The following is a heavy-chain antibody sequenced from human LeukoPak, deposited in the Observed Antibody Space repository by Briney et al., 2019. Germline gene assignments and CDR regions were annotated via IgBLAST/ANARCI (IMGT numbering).Heavy chain of an antibody. CDR3: ARAIGSPRPLEMATMGFGYYFDY. V-gene: IGHV4-59*01. D-gene: IGHD5-24*01. J-gene: IGHJ4*02. CDR2: IYYSGST. Sequence: SETLSLTCTVSGGSISSYYWSWIRQPPGKGLEWLGYIYYSGSTNYNPSLKSRVTISVDTSKNQFSLKLSSVTAADTAVYYCARAIGSPRPLEMATMGFGYYFDYWGQGTLVTVSS. CDR1: GGSISSYY.